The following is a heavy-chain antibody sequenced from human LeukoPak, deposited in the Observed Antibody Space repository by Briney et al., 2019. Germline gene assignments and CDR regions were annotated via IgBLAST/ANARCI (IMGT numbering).Heavy chain of an antibody. D-gene: IGHD2-15*01. CDR3: AREGYCSGGSCDNWFDP. CDR1: GGSISSGGYS. CDR2: IYHSGST. V-gene: IGHV4-30-2*01. J-gene: IGHJ5*02. Sequence: SETLSLTCAVPGGSISSGGYSWSWIRQPPGKGLEWIGYIYHSGSTYYNPSLKSRVTISVDRSKNQFSLNLSSVTAADTAVYYCAREGYCSGGSCDNWFDPWGQGTLVTVSS.